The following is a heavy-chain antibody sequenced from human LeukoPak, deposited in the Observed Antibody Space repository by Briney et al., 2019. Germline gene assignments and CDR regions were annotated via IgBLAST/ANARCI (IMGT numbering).Heavy chain of an antibody. CDR3: ARDAAGLDY. CDR2: INYYGTTT. D-gene: IGHD2-15*01. V-gene: IGHV3-74*03. J-gene: IGHJ4*02. CDR1: GFTFSSYW. Sequence: GGSLRLSCAASGFTFSSYWMHWVRQAPGKGLVGVSRINYYGTTTMYADSVKGRFTISRDNAKNTLYLQMNSLRAEDTAVYYCARDAAGLDYWGQGTLVTVSS.